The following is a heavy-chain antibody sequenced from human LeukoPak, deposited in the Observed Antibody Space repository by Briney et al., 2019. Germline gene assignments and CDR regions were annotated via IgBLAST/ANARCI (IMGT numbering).Heavy chain of an antibody. D-gene: IGHD1-14*01. CDR1: GFTFSDYW. J-gene: IGHJ4*02. Sequence: PGGSLRLSCAVSGFTFSDYWMTWVRQAPGRGLEWVANIKEDGSDKQYVDSVQGRFTISRDNAENSLYLHMTSLRAEDTAVYYCATWGTPGFDYWGQGTLVTVSS. CDR3: ATWGTPGFDY. V-gene: IGHV3-7*03. CDR2: IKEDGSDK.